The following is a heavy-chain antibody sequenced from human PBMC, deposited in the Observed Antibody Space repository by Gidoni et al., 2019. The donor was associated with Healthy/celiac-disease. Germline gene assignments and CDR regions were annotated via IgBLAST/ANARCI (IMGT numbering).Heavy chain of an antibody. CDR3: ARGNGSSWYYFDY. Sequence: EVQLVESGGGMVKPGGSLRLSCAASGFTFSSYSMNLVRQAPGKGLEWFSSISSSSSYIYYADSVKGRFTISRDNAKNSLYLQMNSLRAEDTAVYYCARGNGSSWYYFDYWGQGTLVTVSS. CDR2: ISSSSSYI. CDR1: GFTFSSYS. J-gene: IGHJ4*02. V-gene: IGHV3-21*01. D-gene: IGHD6-13*01.